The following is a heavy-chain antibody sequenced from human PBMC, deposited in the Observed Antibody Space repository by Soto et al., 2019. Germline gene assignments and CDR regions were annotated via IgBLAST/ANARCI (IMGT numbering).Heavy chain of an antibody. CDR3: AKYYHDAAAHP. V-gene: IGHV3-23*01. Sequence: GGSLRLSCAASGFTSNKYAMTWVRQAPGKGLEWVSAISVGGVSAYYSDSVKGRFTISRDNARNMVYLQMSSLRAEDTGLYYCAKYYHDAAAHPWGLGTLVTVSS. CDR2: ISVGGVSA. J-gene: IGHJ5*02. D-gene: IGHD6-13*01. CDR1: GFTSNKYA.